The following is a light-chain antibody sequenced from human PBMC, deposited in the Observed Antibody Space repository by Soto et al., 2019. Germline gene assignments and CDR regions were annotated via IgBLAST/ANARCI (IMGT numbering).Light chain of an antibody. CDR1: SSDIGTYNY. CDR2: EVN. CDR3: SSYTSSSTWV. J-gene: IGLJ3*02. Sequence: SALTQPASVSGSPGQSITVSCTGTSSDIGTYNYVSWYQQHPGKAPKVIIYEVNNRPSGVSNRFSGSKSGNTASLTISGLQAEDEADYYCSSYTSSSTWVFGGGTKLTVL. V-gene: IGLV2-14*01.